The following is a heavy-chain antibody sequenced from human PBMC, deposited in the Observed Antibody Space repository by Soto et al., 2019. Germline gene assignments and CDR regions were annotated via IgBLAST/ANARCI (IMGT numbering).Heavy chain of an antibody. CDR2: IDPSDSYT. V-gene: IGHV5-10-1*01. CDR3: ARHLSVWSGGHYGMDV. Sequence: GESLKISCKGSGYSFTSYWISWVRQMPGKGLEWMGRIDPSDSYTNYSPSFQGHVTISADKSISTAYLQWSSLKASDTAMYYCARHLSVWSGGHYGMDVWGQGTTVTASS. CDR1: GYSFTSYW. J-gene: IGHJ6*02. D-gene: IGHD3-3*01.